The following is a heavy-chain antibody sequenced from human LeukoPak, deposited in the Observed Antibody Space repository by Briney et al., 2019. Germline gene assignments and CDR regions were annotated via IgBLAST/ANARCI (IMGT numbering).Heavy chain of an antibody. D-gene: IGHD1-14*01. J-gene: IGHJ6*03. Sequence: PSETLSLTCTVSGGSISSYYWSWLRQPPGKGLEWIGYIYYSGSTNYNPSLKSRVTISVDTSKNQFSLKLNSVTAADTAVYYCARRPQTRDHPRHYMDVWGKGTTVTVSS. CDR3: ARRPQTRDHPRHYMDV. CDR1: GGSISSYY. V-gene: IGHV4-59*01. CDR2: IYYSGST.